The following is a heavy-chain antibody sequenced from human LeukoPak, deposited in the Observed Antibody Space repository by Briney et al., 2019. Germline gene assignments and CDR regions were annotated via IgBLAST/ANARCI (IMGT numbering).Heavy chain of an antibody. V-gene: IGHV5-51*01. J-gene: IGHJ4*02. D-gene: IGHD3-22*01. CDR2: IYPSDSDT. Sequence: GESLKISCKGSGYSFTTYWIAWVRQMPGKVLEWMGIIYPSDSDTRYSPSFQGQVTISADKSISTAYLQWSSLKASDTAMYYCARTRDDSSGYYQYYFDYWGQGTLVTVSS. CDR3: ARTRDDSSGYYQYYFDY. CDR1: GYSFTTYW.